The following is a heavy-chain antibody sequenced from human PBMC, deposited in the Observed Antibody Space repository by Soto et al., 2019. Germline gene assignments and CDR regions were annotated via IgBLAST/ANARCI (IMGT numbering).Heavy chain of an antibody. D-gene: IGHD3-9*01. J-gene: IGHJ6*03. CDR1: GFTFSSYW. CDR2: IKQDGSEK. V-gene: IGHV3-7*01. CDR3: AREPPYIFIWIQAPNYMYV. Sequence: PVGSLRLSCAASGFTFSSYWMSWVRQAPGKGLEWVANIKQDGSEKYYVDSVKGRFTGSRDNAKNSLYLQMNSLRAEDTAVYYCAREPPYIFIWIQAPNYMYVRSKETTLTVS.